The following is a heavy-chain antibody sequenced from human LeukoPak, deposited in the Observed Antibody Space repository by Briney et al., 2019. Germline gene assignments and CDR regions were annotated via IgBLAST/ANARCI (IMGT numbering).Heavy chain of an antibody. CDR1: GGTFTTDA. Sequence: ASVKVSCKASGGTFTTDAIAWIRHSPGEGLEWRWGFIAFIGAPKSAQRFHGRVTITTDETTSTVDMELSSLRSEDTAFYYCAREVITVTTLGCFDPWGQGTLITVPS. V-gene: IGHV1-69*05. CDR3: AREVITVTTLGCFDP. D-gene: IGHD1-7*01. CDR2: FIAFIGAP. J-gene: IGHJ5*02.